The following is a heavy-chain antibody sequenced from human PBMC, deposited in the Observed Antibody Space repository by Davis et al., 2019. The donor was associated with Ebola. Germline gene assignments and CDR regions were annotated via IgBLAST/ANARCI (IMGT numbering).Heavy chain of an antibody. CDR3: ARDIPPDFSFSSGYYYGSAY. V-gene: IGHV3-21*01. D-gene: IGHD3-22*01. CDR1: GFTFSSYS. Sequence: PGGSLRLSCAASGFTFSSYSMNWVRQAPGKGLEWVSSVSSESTYIFYADSVKGRFTISRDDAKNSLYLQMNSLRVEDTAMYYCARDIPPDFSFSSGYYYGSAYWGQGTLVSVSS. CDR2: VSSESTYI. J-gene: IGHJ4*02.